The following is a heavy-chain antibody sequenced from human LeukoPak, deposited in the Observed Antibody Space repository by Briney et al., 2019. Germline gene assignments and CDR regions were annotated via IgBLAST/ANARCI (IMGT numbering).Heavy chain of an antibody. CDR3: ARTYSSGWYLNWFDP. V-gene: IGHV4-59*02. Sequence: SETLSLTCTVSGGSVSSYYWSWIRQPPGKGLEGIGNIYSSGSTNYNPSLKSRVTISVDTSKNQFSLKLSSVTAADTAVYYCARTYSSGWYLNWFDPWGQGTLVTVSS. J-gene: IGHJ5*02. CDR1: GGSVSSYY. CDR2: IYSSGST. D-gene: IGHD6-19*01.